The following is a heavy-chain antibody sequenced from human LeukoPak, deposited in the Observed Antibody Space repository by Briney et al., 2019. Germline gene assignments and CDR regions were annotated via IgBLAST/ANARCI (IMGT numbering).Heavy chain of an antibody. J-gene: IGHJ4*02. CDR2: IGSSVSTR. Sequence: GGSLRLSCAASGFTFSNYNMNWVRRAPGKGLEWVSYIGSSVSTRYYADSVKGRFTISRDKGKHSLYLQMNNLRAEDTALYYCAREGSDFWSGYSKGYFDYWGQGTLVTVSS. V-gene: IGHV3-48*01. CDR3: AREGSDFWSGYSKGYFDY. CDR1: GFTFSNYN. D-gene: IGHD3-3*01.